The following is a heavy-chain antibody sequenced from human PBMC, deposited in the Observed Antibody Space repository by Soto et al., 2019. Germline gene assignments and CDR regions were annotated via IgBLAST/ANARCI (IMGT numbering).Heavy chain of an antibody. V-gene: IGHV1-69*02. CDR1: GGSFISYI. CDR3: AESLVFVDHAYMDV. J-gene: IGHJ6*03. D-gene: IGHD2-21*01. Sequence: QVHLVQSGAEVRKPGSSVKVSCEASGGSFISYIFTWVRQAPGQGLEWMGRSIPIQGRADYALKFQDRATITADRSTQTVYMELRSLRPEDTALYYCAESLVFVDHAYMDVWGKGTTVTVSS. CDR2: SIPIQGRA.